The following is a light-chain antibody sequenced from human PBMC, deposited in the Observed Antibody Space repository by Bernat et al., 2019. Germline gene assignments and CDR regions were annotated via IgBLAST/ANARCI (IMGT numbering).Light chain of an antibody. V-gene: IGKV3-11*01. J-gene: IGKJ5*01. CDR2: DAS. CDR1: QSVSSY. Sequence: EIVLTQSPATLSFSPGERATLSCRASQSVSSYLAWYQQKPGQAPRLLIYDASNRATGIPARFSGSGSGTDFTLTISRLEPEDFAVYYCQQRSNWPPTFGQGTRLEI. CDR3: QQRSNWPPT.